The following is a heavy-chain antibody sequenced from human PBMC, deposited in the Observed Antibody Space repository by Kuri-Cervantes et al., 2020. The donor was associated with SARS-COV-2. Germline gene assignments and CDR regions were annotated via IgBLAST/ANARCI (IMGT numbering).Heavy chain of an antibody. Sequence: ASVKVSCKASGYNFAKYGISWVRQAPGQGLEWMGWISAYNDQTHYAGKFQGRVTMTKEKSTSTAYMELRSLRSDDTAVYYCARGGDIVATISFHFYAVDVWGQGTTVTVSS. J-gene: IGHJ6*02. V-gene: IGHV1-18*01. CDR2: ISAYNDQT. CDR1: GYNFAKYG. D-gene: IGHD5-12*01. CDR3: ARGGDIVATISFHFYAVDV.